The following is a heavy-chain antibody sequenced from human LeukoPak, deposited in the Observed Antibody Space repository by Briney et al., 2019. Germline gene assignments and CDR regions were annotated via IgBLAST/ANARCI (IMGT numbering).Heavy chain of an antibody. CDR3: ARAPPMGGWALDY. D-gene: IGHD6-19*01. J-gene: IGHJ4*02. CDR2: INAGNGNT. V-gene: IGHV1-3*03. CDR1: GYTFTSYA. Sequence: GASVKVSCKASGYTFTSYAMHWVRQAPGQRLEWMGWINAGNGNTKYSQEFQGRVTITRDTSASTAYMELSSLRSEDMAVYYCARAPPMGGWALDYWGQGTLVTVSS.